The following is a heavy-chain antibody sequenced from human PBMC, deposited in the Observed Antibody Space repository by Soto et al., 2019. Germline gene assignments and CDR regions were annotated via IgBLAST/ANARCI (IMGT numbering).Heavy chain of an antibody. CDR1: GGSISSSSYY. CDR2: IYYSGST. V-gene: IGHV4-39*01. CDR3: ARRLYYYGSGREGWFDP. D-gene: IGHD3-10*01. Sequence: PSETLSLTCTVSGGSISSSSYYWGWIRQPPGKGLEWIGSIYYSGSTYYNPSLKSRVTISVDTSKNQFSLKLSSVTAADTAVYYCARRLYYYGSGREGWFDPWGQGTLVTAPQ. J-gene: IGHJ5*02.